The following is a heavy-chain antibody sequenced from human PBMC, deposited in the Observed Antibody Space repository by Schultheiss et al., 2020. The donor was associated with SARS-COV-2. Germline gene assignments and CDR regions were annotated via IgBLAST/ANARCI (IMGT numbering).Heavy chain of an antibody. D-gene: IGHD4-17*01. CDR1: GGSISSGGYY. CDR3: ARAGTTVTSNWFDP. CDR2: IYYSGST. J-gene: IGHJ5*02. V-gene: IGHV4-31*03. Sequence: SETLSLTCTVSGGSISSGGYYWSWIRQHPGKGLEWIGYIYYSGSTYYNPSLKSRVTISVDTSKNQFSLKLSSVTAADTAVYYCARAGTTVTSNWFDPWGQGTLVTVSS.